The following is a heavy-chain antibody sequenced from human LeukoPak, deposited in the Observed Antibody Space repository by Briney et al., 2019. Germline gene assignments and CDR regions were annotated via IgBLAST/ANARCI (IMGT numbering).Heavy chain of an antibody. CDR2: ISGSGGST. CDR3: AKRDTAMVLLVVVAATTPYGTDV. CDR1: GFTVSNNY. Sequence: PGGSLTLSCVVSGFTVSNNYMSWVRQAPGKGLEWVSAISGSGGSTYYADSVKGRFTISRDNSKNTLYLQMNSLRAEDTAVYYCAKRDTAMVLLVVVAATTPYGTDVWGQGTTVTVSS. V-gene: IGHV3-23*01. J-gene: IGHJ6*02. D-gene: IGHD2-15*01.